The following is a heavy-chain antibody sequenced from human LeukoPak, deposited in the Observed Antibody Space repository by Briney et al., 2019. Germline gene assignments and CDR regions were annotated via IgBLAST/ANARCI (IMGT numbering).Heavy chain of an antibody. J-gene: IGHJ4*02. Sequence: GGSLRLSSAASGFTFSTYGIHWVRQAPGKGLEWVGPLSSGGINKHYADSVKGRFIISRDNSMNTLYLQMNSLGVEDTAVYYCARDHAGSGRAFDYWGQGTLVTVSS. V-gene: IGHV3-30*03. D-gene: IGHD2-15*01. CDR1: GFTFSTYG. CDR2: LSSGGINK. CDR3: ARDHAGSGRAFDY.